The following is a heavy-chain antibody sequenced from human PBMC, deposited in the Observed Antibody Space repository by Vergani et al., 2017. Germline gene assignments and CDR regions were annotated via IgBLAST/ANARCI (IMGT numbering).Heavy chain of an antibody. V-gene: IGHV1-46*01. CDR3: ARAADYYDSSGAQFDY. J-gene: IGHJ4*02. CDR2: INPSGGST. CDR1: GYTFTSYY. Sequence: QVQLVQSGAEVKKPGASVKVSCKASGYTFTSYYMHWVRQAPGQGLEWMGIINPSGGSTSYAQKFQGRVTMTRDTSTSTVYMELSSLRSEDTAVYYCARAADYYDSSGAQFDYWGQGTLVTVSS. D-gene: IGHD3-22*01.